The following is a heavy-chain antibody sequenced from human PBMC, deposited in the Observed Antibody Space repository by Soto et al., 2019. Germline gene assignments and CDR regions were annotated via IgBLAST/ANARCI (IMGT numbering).Heavy chain of an antibody. CDR3: ARGERAFSSSSLFDP. Sequence: PSGTLSLTCTVSGDSISNYYWNWIRQPPGKTLEWIGYIYYNGNTKYNPSLKSRVTISVDTSKNRFSLNLSSVTAADTAVYYCARGERAFSSSSLFDPWGQGTLVTVSS. J-gene: IGHJ5*02. V-gene: IGHV4-59*01. CDR2: IYYNGNT. CDR1: GDSISNYY. D-gene: IGHD6-6*01.